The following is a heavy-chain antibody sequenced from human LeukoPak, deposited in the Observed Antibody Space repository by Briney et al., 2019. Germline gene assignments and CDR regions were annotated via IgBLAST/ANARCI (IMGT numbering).Heavy chain of an antibody. CDR3: ARGPSIVGAHFDY. CDR1: GYTFTSYD. CDR2: MNPNSGNT. Sequence: ASVKVSCKASGYTFTSYDINWVRQATGQGLEWMGWMNPNSGNTGYAQKFQGRVTITRNTSISTAYMELSSLRSEDTAVYYCARGPSIVGAHFDYWGQETLVTVSS. V-gene: IGHV1-8*03. D-gene: IGHD1-26*01. J-gene: IGHJ4*02.